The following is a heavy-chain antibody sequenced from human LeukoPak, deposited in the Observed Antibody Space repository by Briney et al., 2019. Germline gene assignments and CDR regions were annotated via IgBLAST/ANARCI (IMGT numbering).Heavy chain of an antibody. Sequence: GGSLRLSCAASGFTFSSYDMHWVRQAPGKGLEWVANIKQDGSEKYYVDSVKGRFTISRDNAKNSLYLQMNSLRAEDTAVYYCARVVYYYGSGTEAFDIWGQGTMVTVSS. V-gene: IGHV3-7*03. CDR2: IKQDGSEK. CDR3: ARVVYYYGSGTEAFDI. D-gene: IGHD3-10*01. CDR1: GFTFSSYD. J-gene: IGHJ3*02.